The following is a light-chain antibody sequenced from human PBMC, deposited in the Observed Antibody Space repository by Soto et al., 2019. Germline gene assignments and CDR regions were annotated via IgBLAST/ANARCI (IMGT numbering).Light chain of an antibody. CDR1: SGHSSYA. V-gene: IGLV4-69*01. J-gene: IGLJ2*01. Sequence: QSVLTQSPSASASLGASVKLTCTLSSGHSSYAIAWHQQQPEKGPRYLMKLDSDGSHTKGDAIPDRFSGSSSGAERYLTIYYLKSEDEADNSCQTWGTGIHVVFGGGTKLTVL. CDR3: QTWGTGIHVV. CDR2: LDSDGSH.